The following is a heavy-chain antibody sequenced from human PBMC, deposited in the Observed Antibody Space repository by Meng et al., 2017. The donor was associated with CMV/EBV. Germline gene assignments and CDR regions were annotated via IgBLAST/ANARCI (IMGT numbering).Heavy chain of an antibody. CDR1: GYSFTSYW. CDR2: IYPGDSDT. Sequence: GESLKISCKGSGYSFTSYWIGWVRQLPGKGLEWMGIIYPGDSDTRYSPSFQGQVTIPADKSISTAYLQWSSLKASDTAMYSCARASVSSGWFLFDYWGQGTLVTVSS. J-gene: IGHJ4*02. V-gene: IGHV5-51*01. D-gene: IGHD6-19*01. CDR3: ARASVSSGWFLFDY.